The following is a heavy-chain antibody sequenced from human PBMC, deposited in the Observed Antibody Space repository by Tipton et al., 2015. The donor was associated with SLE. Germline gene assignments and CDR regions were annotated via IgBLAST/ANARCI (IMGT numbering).Heavy chain of an antibody. V-gene: IGHV4-30-4*08. J-gene: IGHJ6*03. CDR1: GGSISSGDYY. Sequence: TLSLTCTVSGGSISSGDYYWSWIRQHPGRGLEWIGYIYYSGSTYYNPSLKSRVTISVDTSKNQFSLKLSSVTAADTAVYYCARDLSAKNSYYYYYMDVWGKGTTVTVSS. CDR2: IYYSGST. CDR3: ARDLSAKNSYYYYYMDV. D-gene: IGHD1-7*01.